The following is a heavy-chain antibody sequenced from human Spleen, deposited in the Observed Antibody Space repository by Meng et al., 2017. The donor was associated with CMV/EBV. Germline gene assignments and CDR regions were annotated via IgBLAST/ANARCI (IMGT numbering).Heavy chain of an antibody. CDR2: MNPNSGNT. Sequence: ASVKVSCKASGYTFTNYDINWVRQATGQGLEWMGWMNPNSGNTGYAQKFQGRVSITRNTSIGTAYMELSSLRSEDTAVYYCARDLTEYQPYFDYWGQGTLVTVSS. CDR3: ARDLTEYQPYFDY. CDR1: GYTFTNYD. V-gene: IGHV1-8*02. J-gene: IGHJ4*02. D-gene: IGHD2-2*01.